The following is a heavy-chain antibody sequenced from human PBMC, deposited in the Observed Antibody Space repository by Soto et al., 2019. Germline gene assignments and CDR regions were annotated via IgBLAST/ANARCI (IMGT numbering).Heavy chain of an antibody. D-gene: IGHD3-10*01. CDR2: ISGSGGST. CDR1: GFTFSSYA. CDR3: AKTRLWFGELGYFDY. Sequence: EVQLLESGGGLVQPGGSLRLSCAASGFTFSSYAMSWVRQAPGKGLEWVSAISGSGGSTYYADSVKGRFTISRDNSKNTLSLQMNSMRAEDTAVYYCAKTRLWFGELGYFDYWGQGTLVTVSS. J-gene: IGHJ4*02. V-gene: IGHV3-23*01.